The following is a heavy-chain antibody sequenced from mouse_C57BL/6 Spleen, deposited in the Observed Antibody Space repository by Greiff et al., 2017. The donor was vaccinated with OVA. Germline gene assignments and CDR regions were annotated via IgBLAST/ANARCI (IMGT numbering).Heavy chain of an antibody. CDR3: ARRVYYGSSYNYAMDY. CDR1: GYAFSSSW. J-gene: IGHJ4*01. Sequence: VMLVESGPELVKPGASVKISCKASGYAFSSSWMNWVKQRPGKGLEWIGRIYPGDGDTNYNGKFKGKATLTADKSSSTAYMQLSSLTSEDSAVYFCARRVYYGSSYNYAMDYWGQGTSVTVSS. V-gene: IGHV1-82*01. CDR2: IYPGDGDT. D-gene: IGHD1-1*01.